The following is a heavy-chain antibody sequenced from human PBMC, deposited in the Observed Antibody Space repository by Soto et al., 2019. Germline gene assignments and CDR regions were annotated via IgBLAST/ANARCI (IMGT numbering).Heavy chain of an antibody. CDR3: ARIRGGFDYFDY. J-gene: IGHJ4*02. CDR2: IFSIDEK. V-gene: IGHV2-26*01. D-gene: IGHD2-15*01. Sequence: QVTLKESGPVLVKPTETLTLTCTVSGFSLSNAKIGVSWIRQPPGKAPEWLAHIFSIDEKSYKTSLKSRLTISKATSKSQVVLTMTNMDPVDTATYYCARIRGGFDYFDYWGQGTLVTVSS. CDR1: GFSLSNAKIG.